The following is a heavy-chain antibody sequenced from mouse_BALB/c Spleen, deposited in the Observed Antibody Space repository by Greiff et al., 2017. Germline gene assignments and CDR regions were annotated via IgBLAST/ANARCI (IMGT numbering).Heavy chain of an antibody. Sequence: DVKLVESGGGLVKPGGSLKLSCAASGFTFSSYAMSWVRQTPEKRLEWVASISSGGSTYYPDSVKGRFTISRDNARNILYLQMSSLRSEDTAMYYCAREDGSSYVAMDYWGQGTSVTVSS. CDR2: ISSGGST. V-gene: IGHV5-6-5*01. J-gene: IGHJ4*01. CDR1: GFTFSSYA. CDR3: AREDGSSYVAMDY. D-gene: IGHD1-1*01.